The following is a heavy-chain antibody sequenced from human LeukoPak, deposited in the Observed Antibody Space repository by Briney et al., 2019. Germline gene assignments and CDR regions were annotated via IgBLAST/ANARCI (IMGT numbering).Heavy chain of an antibody. V-gene: IGHV3-48*01. CDR1: GFTFSPYT. CDR3: ARDSSVCAFDV. Sequence: PGGSLRLSCAASGFTFSPYTMHWFRQPPGKGLEWISYINTGSTTIYYADSVKGRFTISRDNAKISLDLQLNSLRAEDTAVYYCARDSSVCAFDVWGQGTMVTVSS. CDR2: INTGSTTI. J-gene: IGHJ3*01. D-gene: IGHD6-6*01.